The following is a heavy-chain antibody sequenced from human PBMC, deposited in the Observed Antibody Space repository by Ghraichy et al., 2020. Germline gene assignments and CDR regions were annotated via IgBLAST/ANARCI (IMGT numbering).Heavy chain of an antibody. CDR3: AKVTGLVDPFDI. Sequence: GGSLRLSCAVSGFTFSTYAMGWVRQAPGKGLEWVSTISDSGGETYYADSVKGRFTISRDNSKNTLSLQMNGLRAEDTAGYFCAKVTGLVDPFDIWGQGTMVTVSS. CDR1: GFTFSTYA. V-gene: IGHV3-23*01. CDR2: ISDSGGET. D-gene: IGHD2-8*02. J-gene: IGHJ3*02.